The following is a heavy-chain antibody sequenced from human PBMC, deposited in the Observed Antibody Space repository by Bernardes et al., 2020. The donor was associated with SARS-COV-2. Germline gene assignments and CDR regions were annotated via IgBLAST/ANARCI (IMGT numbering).Heavy chain of an antibody. Sequence: SETLSLTCAVSGYSISSGYYWGWIRQPPGRTLEWIGGIHRSGQAYYNPSLKSRVTISVDMSKNQLSLKLTSVTDADTAVYYCAGDNWTPDYRGQGSLVTVSS. J-gene: IGHJ4*02. D-gene: IGHD1-20*01. V-gene: IGHV4-38-2*02. CDR2: IHRSGQA. CDR1: GYSISSGYY. CDR3: AGDNWTPDY.